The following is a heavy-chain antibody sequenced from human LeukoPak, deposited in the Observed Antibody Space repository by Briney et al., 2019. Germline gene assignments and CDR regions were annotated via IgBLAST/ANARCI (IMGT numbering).Heavy chain of an antibody. CDR1: GLTFSSYA. V-gene: IGHV3-23*01. D-gene: IGHD3-22*01. CDR2: TSGGGGST. Sequence: PGGSLRLSCAASGLTFSSYAMSWVRQAPGKGLEWVSGTSGGGGSTYYADSVKGRFTISRDYSKNTLYLQMSSLRAEDTAVYYCAKGYYYDSSGYTLPRPLDYWGQGTLVTVSS. J-gene: IGHJ4*02. CDR3: AKGYYYDSSGYTLPRPLDY.